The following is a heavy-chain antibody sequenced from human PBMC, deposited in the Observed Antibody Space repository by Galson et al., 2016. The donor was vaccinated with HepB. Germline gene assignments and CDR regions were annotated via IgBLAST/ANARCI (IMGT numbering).Heavy chain of an antibody. CDR1: GFTFNTYS. J-gene: IGHJ4*02. CDR2: ISPSSDYI. CDR3: ARNLFTGGADYSVDY. Sequence: SLRLSCAASGFTFNTYSMNWVRQAPGKGLEWVSSISPSSDYIYHADSVKGRFTIPRDNPKKSLYLQMSSLRGDDTAIYYCARNLFTGGADYSVDYWARGTLVTVSS. D-gene: IGHD4-11*01. V-gene: IGHV3-21*01.